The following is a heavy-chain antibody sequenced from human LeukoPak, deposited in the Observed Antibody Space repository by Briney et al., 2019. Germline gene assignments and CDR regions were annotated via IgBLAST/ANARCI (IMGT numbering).Heavy chain of an antibody. CDR2: INAGNGNT. CDR1: GYTFTSYA. D-gene: IGHD5-18*01. J-gene: IGHJ4*02. CDR3: ARASTMVTYYFDY. Sequence: ASVRVSCKASGYTFTSYAMHWVRQAPGQRLEWMGGINAGNGNTKYSQKFQGRVTFTRDTSASTAYMELSSLRSEDTAVYYCARASTMVTYYFDYWGQGTLVTVSS. V-gene: IGHV1-3*01.